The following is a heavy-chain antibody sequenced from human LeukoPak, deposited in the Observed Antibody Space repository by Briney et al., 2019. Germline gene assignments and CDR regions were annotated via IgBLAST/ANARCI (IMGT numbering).Heavy chain of an antibody. Sequence: PGGSLRLSCAASGFTFSSYEMNWVRQAPGKGLVWVLYISGSGTTIYYADSVRGRFTISRDNAKNSLYLQMNSLRAEDTAVYYCARDLKYCGGDCYSVYWGPGTLVTVSS. CDR1: GFTFSSYE. CDR3: ARDLKYCGGDCYSVY. CDR2: ISGSGTTI. D-gene: IGHD2-21*02. V-gene: IGHV3-48*03. J-gene: IGHJ4*02.